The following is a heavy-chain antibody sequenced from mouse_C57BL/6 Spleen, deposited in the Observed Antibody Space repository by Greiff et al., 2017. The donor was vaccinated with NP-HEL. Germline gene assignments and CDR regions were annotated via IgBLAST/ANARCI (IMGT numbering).Heavy chain of an antibody. CDR3: TRVRIITTVRYFDY. CDR2: ISSGGDYI. D-gene: IGHD1-1*01. J-gene: IGHJ2*01. V-gene: IGHV5-9-1*02. Sequence: DVQLQESGEGLVKPGGSLKLSCAASGFTFSSYAMSWVRQTPEKRLEWVAYISSGGDYIYYADTVKGRFTISRDNARNTLYLQMSSLKSEDTAMYYCTRVRIITTVRYFDYWGQGTTLTVSS. CDR1: GFTFSSYA.